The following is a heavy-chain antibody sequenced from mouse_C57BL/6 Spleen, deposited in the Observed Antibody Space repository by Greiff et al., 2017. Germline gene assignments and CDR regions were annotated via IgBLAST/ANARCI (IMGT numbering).Heavy chain of an antibody. J-gene: IGHJ1*03. CDR2: INPSTGGT. D-gene: IGHD1-1*01. CDR3: ARRIFYYYGISYVGYFDV. V-gene: IGHV1-42*01. CDR1: GYSFTGYY. Sequence: EVQLQQSGPELVKPGASVKISCKASGYSFTGYYMNWVKQSPEKSLEWIGEINPSTGGTTYNQKFKAKATLTVDKSSSTAYMQLKSLTSEASAVYYCARRIFYYYGISYVGYFDVWGTGTTVTVSS.